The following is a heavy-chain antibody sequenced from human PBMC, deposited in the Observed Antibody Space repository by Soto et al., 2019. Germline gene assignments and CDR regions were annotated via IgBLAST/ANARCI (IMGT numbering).Heavy chain of an antibody. J-gene: IGHJ4*02. D-gene: IGHD3-22*01. V-gene: IGHV3-30-3*01. CDR2: ISYDGSNK. CDR1: GFTFSSYA. CDR3: ARDPTVNYYDSSGYYPDY. Sequence: GGSLRLSCAASGFTFSSYAMHWVRQAPGKGLEWVAVISYDGSNKYYADSVKGRFTISRDNSKNTLYLQMNSLRAEDTAVYYCARDPTVNYYDSSGYYPDYWGQGTLVTVSS.